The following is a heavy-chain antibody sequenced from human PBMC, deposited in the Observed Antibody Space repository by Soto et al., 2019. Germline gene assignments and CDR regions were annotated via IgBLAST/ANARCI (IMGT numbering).Heavy chain of an antibody. CDR1: GGSISSYY. CDR3: ARVDGFYDTGYYFDY. CDR2: IYYSGST. J-gene: IGHJ4*02. Sequence: SETLSLTCTVSGGSISSYYWSWIRQPPGKGLEWIGYIYYSGSTNYNPSLKSRVTISVDTSKNQFSLKLSSVTAADTAVYYCARVDGFYDTGYYFDYWGQGTLVTVSS. D-gene: IGHD3-22*01. V-gene: IGHV4-59*01.